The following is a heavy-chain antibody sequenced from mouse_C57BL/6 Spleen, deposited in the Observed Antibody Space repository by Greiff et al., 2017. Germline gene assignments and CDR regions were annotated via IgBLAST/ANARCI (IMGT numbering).Heavy chain of an antibody. CDR2: IDPSDSYT. V-gene: IGHV1-50*01. Sequence: QVQLQQPGAELVKPGASVKLSCKASGYTFTSYWMQWVKQRPGQGLEWIGEIDPSDSYTNYNQKFKGKATLTVDTSSSTAYMQLSSLTSEDSAVYYCARGKKATLMDYWGQGTSVTVSS. CDR1: GYTFTSYW. J-gene: IGHJ4*01. D-gene: IGHD3-2*02. CDR3: ARGKKATLMDY.